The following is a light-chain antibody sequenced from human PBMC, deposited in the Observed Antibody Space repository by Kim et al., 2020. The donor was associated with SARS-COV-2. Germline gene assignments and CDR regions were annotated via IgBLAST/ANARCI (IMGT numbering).Light chain of an antibody. J-gene: IGLJ3*02. CDR1: SSDVGSYNI. Sequence: GQSITMSSTGTSSDVGSYNIVSWYQQRPGKAPKVMIYEVSQRPSGVSNRFSGSKSGNTASLTISGLQTEDEADYYCCSYAGSSAGAFGGGTQLTVL. CDR2: EVS. V-gene: IGLV2-23*02. CDR3: CSYAGSSAGA.